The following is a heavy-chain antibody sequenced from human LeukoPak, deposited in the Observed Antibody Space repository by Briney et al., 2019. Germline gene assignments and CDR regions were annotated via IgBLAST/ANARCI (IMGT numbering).Heavy chain of an antibody. CDR2: ISSSSSYI. D-gene: IGHD3-22*01. CDR3: AREVYSSGSYDY. J-gene: IGHJ4*02. V-gene: IGHV3-21*01. CDR1: GFTFSAYS. Sequence: GGSLRLSCAASGFTFSAYSMNWVRQAPGKGLEWVSSISSSSSYIYYADSVKGRFTISRDNAKNSLYLQMNSLRAEDTAVYYCAREVYSSGSYDYWGQGTLVTVSS.